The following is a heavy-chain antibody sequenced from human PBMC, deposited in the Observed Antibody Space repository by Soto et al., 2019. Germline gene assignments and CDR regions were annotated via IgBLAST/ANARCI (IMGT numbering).Heavy chain of an antibody. J-gene: IGHJ4*02. CDR3: AKVYDILTGYYYFDY. CDR2: ISGSGGST. D-gene: IGHD3-9*01. CDR1: GFPFSSYA. V-gene: IGHV3-23*01. Sequence: GALRLSCAASGFPFSSYAMSWVRQAPGKGLEWVSAISGSGGSTYYADSVKGRFTISRDNSKNTLYLQMNSLRAEDTAVYYCAKVYDILTGYYYFDYWGQGTLVTVSS.